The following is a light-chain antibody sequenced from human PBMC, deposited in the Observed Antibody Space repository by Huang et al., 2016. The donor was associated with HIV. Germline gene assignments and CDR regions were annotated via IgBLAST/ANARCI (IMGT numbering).Light chain of an antibody. Sequence: DIQMTQSPSTLSASVGDRVTITCRASQSIGSWLAWYQQKPVQAPELLIYKASSLESGVPPRFSGSGSGTEFTLTISSLQPDDFATYYCHQYNSYPLTFGGGTKVEIK. J-gene: IGKJ4*01. CDR1: QSIGSW. CDR2: KAS. CDR3: HQYNSYPLT. V-gene: IGKV1-5*03.